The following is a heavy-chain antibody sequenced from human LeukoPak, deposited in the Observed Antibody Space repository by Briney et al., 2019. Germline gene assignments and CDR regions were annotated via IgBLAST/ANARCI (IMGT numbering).Heavy chain of an antibody. CDR2: INSDGSST. CDR1: GFTFSSYW. D-gene: IGHD3-10*01. V-gene: IGHV3-74*01. CDR3: ARVPVRRYYGSGSYYHYYYGMDV. Sequence: GGSLRLSCAASGFTFSSYWMHWVRQAPGKGLVWVSRINSDGSSTSYADSVKGRFTIPRDNAKNTLYLQMNSLRAEDTAVYYCARVPVRRYYGSGSYYHYYYGMDVWGKGTTVTVSS. J-gene: IGHJ6*04.